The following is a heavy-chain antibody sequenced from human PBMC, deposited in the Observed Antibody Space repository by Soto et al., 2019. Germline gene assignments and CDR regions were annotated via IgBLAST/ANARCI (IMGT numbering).Heavy chain of an antibody. CDR3: ARVPGVVVSADDAFDI. V-gene: IGHV4-4*02. D-gene: IGHD2-21*02. CDR2: IYHSGSA. Sequence: QVQLQESGPGLVKPSGTLSLTCAVSGGSVSSGNWWSWVRQSPGKGLEWMGEIYHSGSAHYNPSLKSRATISLDKSKNQFSLRPTSVTAADTAVYYCARVPGVVVSADDAFDIWGPGTRVIVSS. J-gene: IGHJ3*02. CDR1: GGSVSSGNW.